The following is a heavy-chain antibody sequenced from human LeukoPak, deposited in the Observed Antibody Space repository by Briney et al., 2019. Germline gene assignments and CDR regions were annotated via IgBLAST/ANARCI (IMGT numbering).Heavy chain of an antibody. D-gene: IGHD5-12*01. CDR1: GGTFSSYA. J-gene: IGHJ4*02. CDR2: IIPIFGTA. Sequence: ASVTVSCTASGGTFSSYAISWVRQAPGQGLEWMGGIIPIFGTANYAQKFQGRVTITADESTSTAYMELSSLRSEDTAVHYCARVGATALFDYWGQGTLVTVSS. CDR3: ARVGATALFDY. V-gene: IGHV1-69*13.